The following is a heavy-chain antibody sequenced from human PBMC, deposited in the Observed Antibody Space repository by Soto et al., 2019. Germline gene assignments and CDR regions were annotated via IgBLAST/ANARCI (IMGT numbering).Heavy chain of an antibody. CDR3: ARVFGASSGHTEY. CDR2: IWYDGSNK. J-gene: IGHJ4*02. CDR1: GFTFSNYA. V-gene: IGHV3-33*01. D-gene: IGHD3-10*01. Sequence: QVQLVESGGGVVQPGRSLRLSCAASGFTFSNYAMHWVRQSPGKGLDWVALIWYDGSNKDYADSVKGRFTISRGNSKNTLYLQMNNLRVEDMGLYYCARVFGASSGHTEYWGQGTLVTVSS.